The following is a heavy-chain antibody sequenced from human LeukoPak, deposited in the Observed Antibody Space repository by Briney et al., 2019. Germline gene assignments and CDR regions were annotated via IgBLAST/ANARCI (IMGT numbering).Heavy chain of an antibody. CDR1: GYTFTSYA. D-gene: IGHD3-10*01. Sequence: ASVKVSCKASGYTFTSYAMHWVRQAPGQRLEWMGWINAGNGNTKYSQKFQGRVTITRDTSASTAYMELSSLRSEDTSVYYCARAEVREVLNYYYYGMDVWGKGTTVTVSS. CDR3: ARAEVREVLNYYYYGMDV. J-gene: IGHJ6*04. V-gene: IGHV1-3*01. CDR2: INAGNGNT.